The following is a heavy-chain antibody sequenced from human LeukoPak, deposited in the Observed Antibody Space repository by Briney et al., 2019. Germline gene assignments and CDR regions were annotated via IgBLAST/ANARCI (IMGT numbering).Heavy chain of an antibody. V-gene: IGHV3-66*01. CDR3: ASGSTVTTAFEL. J-gene: IGHJ4*02. CDR2: TYWDGRT. Sequence: GGSLRLSCAASVYTPSSNYITWVRHAPGKGREWVSVTYWDGRTFYSDSVKGRFTISRDNSKHTLYVQMNSLRAEDTAVYYCASGSTVTTAFELWGQGTGVSV. CDR1: VYTPSSNY. D-gene: IGHD4-17*01.